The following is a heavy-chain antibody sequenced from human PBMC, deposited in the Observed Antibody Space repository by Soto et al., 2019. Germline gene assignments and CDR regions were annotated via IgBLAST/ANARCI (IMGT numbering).Heavy chain of an antibody. Sequence: GASVKVSCKASGYTFSNYDINWVRQATGRGLEWMGWLNPNTDKTGSAQKFQGRVTMARNTSISTAYLELSGLRSDDTAVYYCARGIKGLPPSAFDIWGQGTRVTVSS. CDR3: ARGIKGLPPSAFDI. V-gene: IGHV1-8*01. D-gene: IGHD5-12*01. CDR2: LNPNTDKT. J-gene: IGHJ3*02. CDR1: GYTFSNYD.